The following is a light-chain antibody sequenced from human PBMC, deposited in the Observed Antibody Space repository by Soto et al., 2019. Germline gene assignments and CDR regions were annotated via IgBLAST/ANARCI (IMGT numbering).Light chain of an antibody. J-gene: IGLJ1*01. CDR3: SSYTTSSSYV. CDR2: DVT. CDR1: SSDVGGYIY. Sequence: SLTQPASVSGSPGQSITISCTGTSSDVGGYIYVSWYQQHPGKAPKLMIYDVTSRPSGVSYRFSGSKSGNTASLTISGLQAEDEADYYCSSYTTSSSYVFGTGTKVTVL. V-gene: IGLV2-14*01.